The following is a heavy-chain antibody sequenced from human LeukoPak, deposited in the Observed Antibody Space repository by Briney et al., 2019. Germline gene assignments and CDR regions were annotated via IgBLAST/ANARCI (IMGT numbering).Heavy chain of an antibody. CDR2: IKTNSGGT. V-gene: IGHV1-2*06. CDR1: GYTFTVHY. Sequence: GASVKVSCKTSGYTFTVHYIHWLRQAPGQGLEWMGHIKTNSGGTIYAQKFQGRVAMTRDTSISTAYMELRSLRSDDTAVYYCARGGIVGGAFDIWGQGTMVTVSS. J-gene: IGHJ3*02. CDR3: ARGGIVGGAFDI. D-gene: IGHD1-26*01.